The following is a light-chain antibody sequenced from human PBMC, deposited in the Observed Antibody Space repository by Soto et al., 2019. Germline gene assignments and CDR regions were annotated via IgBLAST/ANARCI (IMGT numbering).Light chain of an antibody. CDR2: GAS. CDR3: HQRQSWPRT. V-gene: IGKV3-15*01. CDR1: QIITLN. Sequence: EIVLTQSPGTLSLSPGERATLSCRASQIITLNYLAWYQQKPGQAPRLLIYGASTRATGIPARFSGSGSGTEFTLTISSLQSEDFALYYCHQRQSWPRTFGQGTKVDI. J-gene: IGKJ1*01.